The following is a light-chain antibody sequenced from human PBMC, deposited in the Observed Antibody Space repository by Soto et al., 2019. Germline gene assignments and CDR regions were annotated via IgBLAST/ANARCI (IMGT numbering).Light chain of an antibody. V-gene: IGKV1-39*01. Sequence: DIQMTQSPSSLSASVGDSVTITCRASQSIISSLNWYQQKPGKAPKLLIYAASSLQSGVPSRFSGSGSGTDFTLTISSLQPEDFATYYCQQSYTFGPGTKVDIK. CDR1: QSIISS. CDR3: QQSYT. CDR2: AAS. J-gene: IGKJ3*01.